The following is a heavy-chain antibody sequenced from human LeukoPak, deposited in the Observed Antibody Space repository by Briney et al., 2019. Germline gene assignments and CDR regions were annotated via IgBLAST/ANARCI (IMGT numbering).Heavy chain of an antibody. CDR3: AKIPRWSTFYFGY. CDR2: ISGNGGTT. V-gene: IGHV3-23*01. J-gene: IGHJ4*02. CDR1: GFTFSSYA. Sequence: GGSLRLSCAASGFTFSSYAMNWVRQAPGKGLEWVSTISGNGGTTYYADSVKGRFTISRDNSKNTLYLQMNSLRAEDTAVYYCAKIPRWSTFYFGYWGQGTLVTVSS. D-gene: IGHD4-23*01.